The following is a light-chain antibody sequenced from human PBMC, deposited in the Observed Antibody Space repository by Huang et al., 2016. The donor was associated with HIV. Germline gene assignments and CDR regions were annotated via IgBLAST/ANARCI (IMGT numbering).Light chain of an antibody. J-gene: IGKJ1*01. Sequence: DIVMTHSPRSLSVTPGQPASISCKSTQSLLYSDGNTNVCWYFQKAGQPPQLLIYGVSNRFSGVPDRFSGSGSGTDFTLQISRVEAEDVGLYYCKQSKQLPPTFGPGTRVDI. V-gene: IGKV2D-29*01. CDR3: KQSKQLPPT. CDR2: GVS. CDR1: QSLLYSDGNTN.